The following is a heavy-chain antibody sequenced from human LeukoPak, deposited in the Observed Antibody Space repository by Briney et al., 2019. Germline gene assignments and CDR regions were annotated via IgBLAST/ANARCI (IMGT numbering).Heavy chain of an antibody. Sequence: SETLSLTCTVSGGSISNYYWSWIRQPPGKGLEWIGYIYYSGTTNYNPSLKSRVTMSVDTSKNQFSLKLGSVTAADTAVYYCARARMGCSSTSCYFWFDPWGQGTLVTVSS. CDR2: IYYSGTT. V-gene: IGHV4-59*12. D-gene: IGHD2-2*01. CDR1: GGSISNYY. CDR3: ARARMGCSSTSCYFWFDP. J-gene: IGHJ5*02.